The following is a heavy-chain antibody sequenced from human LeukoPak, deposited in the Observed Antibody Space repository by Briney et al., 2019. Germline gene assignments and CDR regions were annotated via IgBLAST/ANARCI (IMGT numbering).Heavy chain of an antibody. CDR1: GFTFSNAW. CDR3: SRGDPYYYDNSGFDY. D-gene: IGHD3-22*01. Sequence: GGSLRLSCAASGFTFSNAWMSWVRQAPGKGLEWVAFIRTKTYRGATEYAASVKGRFTISRDDSKNIAYLQMNSLKTEDTALYYCSRGDPYYYDNSGFDYWGQGTLVTVSS. V-gene: IGHV3-49*04. J-gene: IGHJ4*02. CDR2: IRTKTYRGAT.